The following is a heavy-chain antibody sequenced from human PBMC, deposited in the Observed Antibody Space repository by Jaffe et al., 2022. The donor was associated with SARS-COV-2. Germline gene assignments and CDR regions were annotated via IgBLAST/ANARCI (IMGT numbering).Heavy chain of an antibody. V-gene: IGHV1-46*01. CDR3: ATAVAGYASYYYYYYGMDV. CDR2: INPSGGST. CDR1: GYTFTSYY. Sequence: QVQLVQSGAEVKKPGASVKVSCKASGYTFTSYYMHWVRQAPGQGLEWMGIINPSGGSTSYAQKFQGRVTMTRDTSTSTVYMELSSLRSEDTAVYYCATAVAGYASYYYYYYGMDVWGQGTTVTVSS. D-gene: IGHD6-19*01. J-gene: IGHJ6*02.